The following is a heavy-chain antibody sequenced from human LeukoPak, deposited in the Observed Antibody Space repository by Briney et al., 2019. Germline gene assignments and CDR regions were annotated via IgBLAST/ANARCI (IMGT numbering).Heavy chain of an antibody. J-gene: IGHJ4*02. Sequence: GGSLRLSCAASGFTVSSYYMNWVRQAPGKELEWVSVIYTGGGRYYADSVRGRFTISRDTSKNMVFLQMNSLRVEDTAVYYCAKPPAYCGGDCYPLDWGQGTLVTVSS. CDR2: IYTGGGR. CDR3: AKPPAYCGGDCYPLD. V-gene: IGHV3-53*01. CDR1: GFTVSSYY. D-gene: IGHD2-21*02.